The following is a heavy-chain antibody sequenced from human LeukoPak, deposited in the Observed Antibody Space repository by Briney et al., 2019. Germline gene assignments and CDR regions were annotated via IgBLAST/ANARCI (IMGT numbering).Heavy chain of an antibody. V-gene: IGHV4-61*02. CDR1: GGSISSGHYF. J-gene: IGHJ6*03. Sequence: SQTLSLTCTVSGGSISSGHYFWTWIRQPAGKGLEWIGRIYTSGSTNYNPSLKSRVTISVDTSKNQFSLKLSSVTAADTAVYYCARSWVAVAGTSPGYYYMDVWGKGTTVTVSS. CDR3: ARSWVAVAGTSPGYYYMDV. D-gene: IGHD6-19*01. CDR2: IYTSGST.